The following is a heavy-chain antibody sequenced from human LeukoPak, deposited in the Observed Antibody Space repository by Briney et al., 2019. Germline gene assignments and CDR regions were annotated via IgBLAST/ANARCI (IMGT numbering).Heavy chain of an antibody. CDR3: AYDSSGYYYTPGDY. CDR2: ISYDGSDK. Sequence: GGSLRPSCAASGFTFSSYGMHWVRQAPGKGLEWVAVISYDGSDKNYADSVKGRFTISRDNSKNTLYLQMNSLRAEDTAVYYCAYDSSGYYYTPGDYWGQGTLVTVSS. D-gene: IGHD3-22*01. V-gene: IGHV3-30*18. CDR1: GFTFSSYG. J-gene: IGHJ4*02.